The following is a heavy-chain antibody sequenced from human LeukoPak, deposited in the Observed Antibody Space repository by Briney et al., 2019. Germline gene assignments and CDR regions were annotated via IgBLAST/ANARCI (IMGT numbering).Heavy chain of an antibody. Sequence: GGSLRLSCAASGFTFSDYYMSWIGQAPGKGLEWVSYISSSGSTIYYADSVKGRFTISRDNAKNSLYLQMNSLRAEDTAVYYCARVGGTDSSTTYFDYWGQGTLVTVSS. D-gene: IGHD3-22*01. J-gene: IGHJ4*02. V-gene: IGHV3-11*01. CDR1: GFTFSDYY. CDR3: ARVGGTDSSTTYFDY. CDR2: ISSSGSTI.